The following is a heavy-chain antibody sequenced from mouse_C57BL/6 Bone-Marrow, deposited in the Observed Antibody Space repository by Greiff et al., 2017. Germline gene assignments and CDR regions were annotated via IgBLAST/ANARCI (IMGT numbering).Heavy chain of an antibody. J-gene: IGHJ3*01. V-gene: IGHV5-4*01. D-gene: IGHD1-1*01. Sequence: EVQLQQSGGGLVKPGGSLKLSCAASGFTFSSYAMSWVRQTPEKRLEWVATISDGGSYTYYPDNVKGRFTISRDNAKNNLYLQMSHLKSEDTAMYYCARDYYGSRTRFAYWGQGTLVTVSA. CDR2: ISDGGSYT. CDR1: GFTFSSYA. CDR3: ARDYYGSRTRFAY.